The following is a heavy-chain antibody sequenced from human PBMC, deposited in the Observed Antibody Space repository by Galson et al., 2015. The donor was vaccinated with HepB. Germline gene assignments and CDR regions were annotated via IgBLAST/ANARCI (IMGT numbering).Heavy chain of an antibody. CDR2: IIPIFGVA. CDR3: ARGTKGSSWPENNWFDP. J-gene: IGHJ5*02. D-gene: IGHD6-13*01. V-gene: IGHV1-69*13. CDR1: GGTFSSYA. Sequence: SVKVSCKASGGTFSSYAISWVRQAPGQELEWMGGIIPIFGVANYAQKFQGRVTITADESTSTAYMELSSLRSEDTAVYYCARGTKGSSWPENNWFDPWGQGTLVTVSS.